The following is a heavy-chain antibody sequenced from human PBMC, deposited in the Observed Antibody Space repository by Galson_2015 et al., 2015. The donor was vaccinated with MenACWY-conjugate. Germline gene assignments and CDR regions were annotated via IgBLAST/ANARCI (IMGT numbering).Heavy chain of an antibody. V-gene: IGHV3-74*01. CDR2: INTDGDKT. CDR1: GFTFGSSW. Sequence: SLRLSCAASGFTFGSSWMHWVRHAPGKGLLWVSRINTDGDKTTYADSVKGRFTISRDNAKNTLSLQMDSLRAEDTAVYYCARDRRGTYYVPDNWFDPWGQGTLVVVSS. CDR3: ARDRRGTYYVPDNWFDP. D-gene: IGHD1-26*01. J-gene: IGHJ5*02.